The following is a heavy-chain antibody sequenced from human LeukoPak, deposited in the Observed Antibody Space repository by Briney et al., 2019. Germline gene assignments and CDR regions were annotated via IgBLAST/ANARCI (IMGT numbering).Heavy chain of an antibody. D-gene: IGHD3-3*01. Sequence: GGSLRLSCAASGFTFSSYAISWVRQAPGQGLEWMGRIIPIFGTANYAQKFQGRVTITTDESTSTAYMELSSLRSEDTAVYYCARGHYDFWSGYYSHFDYWGQGTLVTVSS. CDR3: ARGHYDFWSGYYSHFDY. V-gene: IGHV1-69*05. J-gene: IGHJ4*02. CDR2: IIPIFGTA. CDR1: GFTFSSYA.